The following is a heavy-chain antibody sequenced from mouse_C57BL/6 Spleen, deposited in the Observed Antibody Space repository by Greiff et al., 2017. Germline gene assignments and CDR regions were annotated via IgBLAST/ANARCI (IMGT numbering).Heavy chain of an antibody. J-gene: IGHJ4*01. CDR2: IHPSDSDT. D-gene: IGHD1-1*01. Sequence: VQLQQPGAELVKPGASVKVSCKASGYTFTSYWMHWVKQRPGQGLEWIGWIHPSDSDTNYNQKFKGKATFTVDKSSSTAYLQLSSLTSEDSAVLWGAKGAVGGGAMGDWGQGTSVTVSS. CDR3: AKGAVGGGAMGD. CDR1: GYTFTSYW. V-gene: IGHV1-74*01.